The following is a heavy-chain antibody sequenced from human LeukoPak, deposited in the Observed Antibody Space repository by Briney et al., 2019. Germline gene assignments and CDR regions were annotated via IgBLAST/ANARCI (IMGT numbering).Heavy chain of an antibody. CDR2: VASSGTS. CDR3: ARVVRGVVTSNWLDP. CDR1: GDSLNTYY. Sequence: SETLSLTCTVSGDSLNTYYWTWIRQTPGKELDWIGFVASSGTSNYNPSLKSRVSISIDTSKNQFSPALTSVTPADTAVYYCARVVRGVVTSNWLDPGGQGTLVSVSS. J-gene: IGHJ5*02. V-gene: IGHV4-59*01. D-gene: IGHD2-21*02.